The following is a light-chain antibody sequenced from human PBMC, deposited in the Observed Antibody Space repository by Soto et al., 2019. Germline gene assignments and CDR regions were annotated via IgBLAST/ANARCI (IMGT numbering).Light chain of an antibody. J-gene: IGKJ5*01. Sequence: PGTRSLSPGXRATLLSRASQSIGGFLAWYQQRPGQAPRPLFYGASTGATGLPARFSGSGSGTEFTLTINSLQAEDCAGYYCQQYYNWPRTFGQGTRLEIK. CDR2: GAS. CDR3: QQYYNWPRT. V-gene: IGKV3-15*01. CDR1: QSIGGF.